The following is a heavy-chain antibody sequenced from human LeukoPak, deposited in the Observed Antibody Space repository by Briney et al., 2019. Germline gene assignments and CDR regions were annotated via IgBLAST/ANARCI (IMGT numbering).Heavy chain of an antibody. CDR1: GCPFSIYG. CDR2: IWYDGSNN. D-gene: IGHD3/OR15-3a*01. J-gene: IGHJ4*02. Sequence: GGPLSSSGVPSGCPFSIYGMHGVRRAPAKGLEWVAVIWYDGSNNYYADSVKGRFTVSRDNTKNTLYLQMNSLRAEDTAVYYCARDGPYLDLDYWGQGTLVTVSS. V-gene: IGHV3-33*01. CDR3: ARDGPYLDLDY.